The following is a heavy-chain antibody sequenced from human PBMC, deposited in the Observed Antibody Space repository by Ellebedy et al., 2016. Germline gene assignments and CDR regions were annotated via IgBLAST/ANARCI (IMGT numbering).Heavy chain of an antibody. J-gene: IGHJ4*02. V-gene: IGHV4-59*08. Sequence: SETLSLTCTVSGGSISSYYWSWIRQPPGKGLEWIGYIYYSGSTNYNPSLKSRVTISVDTSKNHFSLMLSSVTAADTAVYFCSRQRWVDTDFDYWGQGTLVTVSS. CDR3: SRQRWVDTDFDY. CDR2: IYYSGST. CDR1: GGSISSYY. D-gene: IGHD5-18*01.